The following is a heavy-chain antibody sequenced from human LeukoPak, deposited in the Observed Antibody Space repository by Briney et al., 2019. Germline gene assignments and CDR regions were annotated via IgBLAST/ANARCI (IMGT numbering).Heavy chain of an antibody. V-gene: IGHV3-23*01. J-gene: IGHJ4*02. Sequence: GGSLRLSCAAPGFTFSSYAMSWVRQAPGKGLEWVSAISGSGGSTYYADSVKGRFTISRDNSKNTLYLQMNSLRAEDTAVYYCAKFRGYYDSSGVRTDYWGQGTLVTVSS. CDR3: AKFRGYYDSSGVRTDY. D-gene: IGHD3-22*01. CDR2: ISGSGGST. CDR1: GFTFSSYA.